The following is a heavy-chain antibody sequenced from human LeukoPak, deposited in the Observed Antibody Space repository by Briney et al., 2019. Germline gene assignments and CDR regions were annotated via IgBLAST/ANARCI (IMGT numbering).Heavy chain of an antibody. Sequence: GGSLRLSCAASGFIFSDAWMSCVRQAPGKGLEWVGHVKIKTEGGSADYSAPVKGRFTISRDDSTNTLYLQMNSLTTEDTAVYYCATDHGSGSWNEYEKNFDIWGRGTIVTVSS. J-gene: IGHJ3*02. D-gene: IGHD2/OR15-2a*01. CDR2: VKIKTEGGSA. CDR3: ATDHGSGSWNEYEKNFDI. CDR1: GFIFSDAW. V-gene: IGHV3-15*01.